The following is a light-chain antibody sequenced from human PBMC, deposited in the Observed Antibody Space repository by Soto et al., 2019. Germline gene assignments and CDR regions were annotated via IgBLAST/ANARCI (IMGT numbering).Light chain of an antibody. J-gene: IGKJ2*01. CDR3: QQYNSWPYT. CDR2: GAS. V-gene: IGKV3-15*01. CDR1: QSVSSN. Sequence: EIVMTQSPATLSLSPGERATLSCRASQSVSSNLAWYQQEPGQAPRLLIYGASTRATGIPARFSGSGSGTEFTLTISSLQSEDFAVYYCQQYNSWPYTFGQGTKLEIK.